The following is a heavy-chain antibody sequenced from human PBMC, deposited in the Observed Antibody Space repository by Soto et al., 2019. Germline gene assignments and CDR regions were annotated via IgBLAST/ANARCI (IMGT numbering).Heavy chain of an antibody. Sequence: QVQLQESGPGLVKPSGTLSLTCAVSGGSISSSNWWSWVRQPPGKGLEWIGEIYHSGSTNYNPSPTSRCTISVDKPTNQFSLKLRSVTAADTAVYYCARRHPTRGEHGMDVWGQGTTVTVSS. CDR1: GGSISSSNW. CDR2: IYHSGST. CDR3: ARRHPTRGEHGMDV. J-gene: IGHJ6*02. V-gene: IGHV4-4*02. D-gene: IGHD3-10*01.